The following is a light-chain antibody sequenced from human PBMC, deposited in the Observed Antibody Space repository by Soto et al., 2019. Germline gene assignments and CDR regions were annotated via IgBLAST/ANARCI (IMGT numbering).Light chain of an antibody. CDR2: GAS. CDR3: QQYGSSPRG. J-gene: IGKJ1*01. V-gene: IGKV3-15*01. Sequence: EMVMTQSPSTLSVSAGERATLSCRASQSVSSNLAWYQQKTGQAPRLLIYGASTRATGIPARFSGSGSGTEFTLTISSLQSEDFAVYYCQQYGSSPRGFGQGTKVDIK. CDR1: QSVSSN.